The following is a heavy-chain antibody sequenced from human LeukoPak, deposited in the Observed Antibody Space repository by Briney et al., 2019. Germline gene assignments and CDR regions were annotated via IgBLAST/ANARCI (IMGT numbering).Heavy chain of an antibody. CDR3: AKINDDGVLDACDV. Sequence: PGGSLRLSCAASGFSFHSYAMSWVRQAPGKGLEWVAGISGSGQSAHYADTVRGRFTISRDNSKSTVYIQMNSLRVEDTAVYYCAKINDDGVLDACDVWGQGTMVSVSS. D-gene: IGHD4-17*01. CDR1: GFSFHSYA. V-gene: IGHV3-23*01. J-gene: IGHJ3*01. CDR2: ISGSGQSA.